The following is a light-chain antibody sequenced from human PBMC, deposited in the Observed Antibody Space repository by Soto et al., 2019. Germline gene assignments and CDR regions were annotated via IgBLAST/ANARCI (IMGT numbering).Light chain of an antibody. CDR2: EVT. Sequence: QSVLTQPASVSGSPGQSITISCTGTSSDVGGYNYVSWYQQHPGQAPKLIIYEVTNRPSGISHRFSGSKSGNTASLTISGLQTEDEADYYCISFTSRHIHVFGTGTKLTVL. CDR1: SSDVGGYNY. J-gene: IGLJ1*01. CDR3: ISFTSRHIHV. V-gene: IGLV2-14*01.